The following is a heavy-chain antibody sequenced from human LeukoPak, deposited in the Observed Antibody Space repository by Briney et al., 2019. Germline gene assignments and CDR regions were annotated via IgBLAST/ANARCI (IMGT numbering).Heavy chain of an antibody. CDR2: IFHSGSS. V-gene: IGHV4-30-2*05. D-gene: IGHD3-22*01. Sequence: PSETLSLTCAVSGDSISSGDYSWSWIRQPSEKGLEWIGYIFHSGSSYYNPSLKSRATISVDTSKNQFSLKLSSVTAADTAVYFCARPYYYDSRIDPWGQGTLVTVSS. CDR3: ARPYYYDSRIDP. CDR1: GDSISSGDYS. J-gene: IGHJ5*02.